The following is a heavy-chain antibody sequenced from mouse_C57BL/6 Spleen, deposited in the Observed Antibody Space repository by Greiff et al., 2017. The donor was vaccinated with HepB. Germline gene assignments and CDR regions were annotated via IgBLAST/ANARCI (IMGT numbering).Heavy chain of an antibody. V-gene: IGHV1-54*01. CDR1: GYAFTNYL. CDR3: AREPLAHWYFDV. CDR2: INPGSGGT. Sequence: QVQLKESGAELVRPGTSVKVSCKASGYAFTNYLIEWVKQRPGQGLELIGVINPGSGGTNYNEKFKGKATLTADKSSSTAYMQLSSLTSEDSAVYFCAREPLAHWYFDVWGTGTTVTVSS. J-gene: IGHJ1*03.